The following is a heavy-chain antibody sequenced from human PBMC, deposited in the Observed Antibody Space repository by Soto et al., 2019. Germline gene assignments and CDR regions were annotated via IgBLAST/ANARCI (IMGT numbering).Heavy chain of an antibody. CDR3: ARDVGNDILTGPYYFDY. Sequence: PGGSLRLSCAASGFTSSSYAMHWVRQAPGKGLEWVAVISYDGSNKYYADSVKGRFTISRDNSKNTLYLQMNSLRAEDTAVYYCARDVGNDILTGPYYFDYWGQRTLVTVSS. D-gene: IGHD3-9*01. CDR2: ISYDGSNK. CDR1: GFTSSSYA. V-gene: IGHV3-30-3*01. J-gene: IGHJ4*02.